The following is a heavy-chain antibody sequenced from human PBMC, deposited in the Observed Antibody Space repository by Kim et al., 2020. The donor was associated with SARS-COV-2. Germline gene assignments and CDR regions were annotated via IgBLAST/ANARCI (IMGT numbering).Heavy chain of an antibody. D-gene: IGHD1-1*01. CDR3: TRTTGTSYVDDY. Sequence: GGSLRLSCAASGFTFSGSAMHWVRQASGKGLEWVGRIRSKANSYATAYAASVKGRFTISRDDSKNTAYLQMNSLKTEDTAVYYCTRTTGTSYVDDYWGQGALVTVSS. J-gene: IGHJ4*02. CDR2: IRSKANSYAT. V-gene: IGHV3-73*01. CDR1: GFTFSGSA.